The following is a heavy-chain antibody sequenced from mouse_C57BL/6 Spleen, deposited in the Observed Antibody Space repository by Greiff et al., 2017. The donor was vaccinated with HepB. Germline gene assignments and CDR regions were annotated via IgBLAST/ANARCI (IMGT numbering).Heavy chain of an antibody. Sequence: VQLQESGAELARPGASVKLSCKASGYTFTSYGISWVKQRTGQGLEWIGEIYPRSGNTYYNEKFKGKATLTADKSSSTAYMELSSLTSEDSAVYFCARYPYYGYYLYYFDYWGQGTTLTVSS. D-gene: IGHD2-3*01. J-gene: IGHJ2*01. CDR2: IYPRSGNT. V-gene: IGHV1-81*01. CDR3: ARYPYYGYYLYYFDY. CDR1: GYTFTSYG.